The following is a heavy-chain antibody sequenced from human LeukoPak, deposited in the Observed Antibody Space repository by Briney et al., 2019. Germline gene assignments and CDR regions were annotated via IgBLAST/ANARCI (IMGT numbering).Heavy chain of an antibody. CDR3: ARDRLEAVTDDDYFDY. Sequence: GGSLRLSCAASGFTLNNYDMYWVRQVPGQGLAWVAFIRYDGSREYYAESVKGRFTISRDNSKNTVYLQMNSLRAEDTGVYYCARDRLEAVTDDDYFDYWGQGTLVTVSS. CDR2: IRYDGSRE. D-gene: IGHD2-21*02. J-gene: IGHJ4*02. CDR1: GFTLNNYD. V-gene: IGHV3-30*02.